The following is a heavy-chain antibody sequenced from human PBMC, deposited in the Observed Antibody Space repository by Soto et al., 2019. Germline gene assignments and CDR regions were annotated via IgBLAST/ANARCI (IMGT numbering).Heavy chain of an antibody. J-gene: IGHJ5*02. Sequence: GGSLRLSCAASGFTFSSYAMSWVRQAPGKGLEWVSAISGSGGSTYYADSVRGRFTISRDNSKNTLYLQMNSLRAEDTVVYYCASITGTPRTDYNWFDPWGQGTLVTVSS. CDR1: GFTFSSYA. D-gene: IGHD1-20*01. V-gene: IGHV3-23*01. CDR3: ASITGTPRTDYNWFDP. CDR2: ISGSGGST.